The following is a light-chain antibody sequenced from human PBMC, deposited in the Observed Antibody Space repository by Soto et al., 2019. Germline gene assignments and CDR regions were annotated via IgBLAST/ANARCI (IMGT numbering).Light chain of an antibody. CDR1: QSVSSN. J-gene: IGKJ4*01. V-gene: IGKV3-15*01. CDR3: QQYNTWPPVT. CDR2: GAS. Sequence: ELVMTQSPATLSVSPGERATLSCRASQSVSSNLAWYQQKPAHAPRLLIYGASTRATGIPARFSGSGSGTEFTLTISSLQSEYFAVYYCQQYNTWPPVTFGGGTKVEIK.